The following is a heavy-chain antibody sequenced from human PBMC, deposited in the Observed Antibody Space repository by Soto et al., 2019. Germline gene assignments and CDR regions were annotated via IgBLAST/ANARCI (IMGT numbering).Heavy chain of an antibody. CDR1: GGSFSGYY. J-gene: IGHJ6*03. V-gene: IGHV4-34*01. Sequence: SETLSLTCAVYGGSFSGYYWSWIRQPPGKGLEWIGEINHSGSTNYNPSLKSRVTISVDTSKNQFSLKLSSVTAADTAVYYCARLGKGSNDFWSGYYRPVGYYYYMDVWGKGTTVTVSS. CDR3: ARLGKGSNDFWSGYYRPVGYYYYMDV. CDR2: INHSGST. D-gene: IGHD3-3*01.